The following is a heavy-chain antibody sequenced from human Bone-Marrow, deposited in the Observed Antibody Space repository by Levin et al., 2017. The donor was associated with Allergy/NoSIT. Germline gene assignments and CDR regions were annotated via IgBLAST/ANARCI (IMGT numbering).Heavy chain of an antibody. D-gene: IGHD3-9*01. J-gene: IGHJ6*02. CDR1: GFNFSIYG. Sequence: GESLRLSCAASGFNFSIYGMNWVRQAPGKGLEWVSSISSSSSNIYHADSLKGRFTISRDNAKNSLYLQMKSLRAEDTAVYYCARDRTNGILTNYGMDVWGQGTTVTVSS. V-gene: IGHV3-21*04. CDR3: ARDRTNGILTNYGMDV. CDR2: ISSSSSNI.